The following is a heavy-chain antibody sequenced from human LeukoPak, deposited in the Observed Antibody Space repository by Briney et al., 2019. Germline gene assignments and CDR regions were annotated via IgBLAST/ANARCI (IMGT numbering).Heavy chain of an antibody. J-gene: IGHJ5*02. CDR1: GFTFSSYG. CDR3: ARDPYCSSTSCYDLGWFDP. Sequence: GGSLRLSCAASGFTFSSYGMHWVRQAPGKGLEWVAFIRYDGSNKYYADSVKCRFTISRDNSKNTLYLQMNSLRAEDTAVYYCARDPYCSSTSCYDLGWFDPWGQGTLVTVSS. CDR2: IRYDGSNK. V-gene: IGHV3-30*02. D-gene: IGHD2-2*01.